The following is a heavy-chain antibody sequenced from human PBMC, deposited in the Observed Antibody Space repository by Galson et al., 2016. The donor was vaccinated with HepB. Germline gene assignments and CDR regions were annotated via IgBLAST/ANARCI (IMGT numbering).Heavy chain of an antibody. CDR2: ITRYGTIS. D-gene: IGHD1-26*01. CDR1: GFAFSSHW. V-gene: IGHV3-74*03. Sequence: SLRLSCAASGFAFSSHWMHWVRQALGKGLVWVSRITRYGTISTYADSVKGRFTISRDNAKNTLYLQMNRLTAEDTAVYFCVRDQSVGPTTAYNWFDPWGRGTLVTVSS. CDR3: VRDQSVGPTTAYNWFDP. J-gene: IGHJ5*02.